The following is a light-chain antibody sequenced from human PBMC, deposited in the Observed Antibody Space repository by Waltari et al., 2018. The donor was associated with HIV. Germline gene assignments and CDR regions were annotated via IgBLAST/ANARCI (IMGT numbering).Light chain of an antibody. Sequence: QSALTQPRSVSGSPGQSVAIPCTGTSSDVGGYNSVSWYQQHPGKPLKLMIYDVTKRPSGVPDRFSGSKSGNTASLTISGLQAEDEADYYCCSYAGSYTFVFGGGTKLTVL. J-gene: IGLJ3*02. CDR2: DVT. CDR1: SSDVGGYNS. V-gene: IGLV2-11*01. CDR3: CSYAGSYTFV.